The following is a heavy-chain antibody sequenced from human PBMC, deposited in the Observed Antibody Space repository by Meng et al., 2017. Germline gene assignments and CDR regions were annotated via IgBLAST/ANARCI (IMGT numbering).Heavy chain of an antibody. CDR1: GYIFTSYG. Sequence: VARVQSGAEGKKPGASVTVSCKASGYIFTSYGISWVRQAPGQGLEWMGWISAYNGNTNYAQKLQGRVTMTTDTSTSTAYMELRSLRSDDTAVYYCARVWGGYYYGSGSYYKYGWFDPWGQGTLVTVSS. CDR2: ISAYNGNT. J-gene: IGHJ5*02. CDR3: ARVWGGYYYGSGSYYKYGWFDP. V-gene: IGHV1-18*01. D-gene: IGHD3-10*01.